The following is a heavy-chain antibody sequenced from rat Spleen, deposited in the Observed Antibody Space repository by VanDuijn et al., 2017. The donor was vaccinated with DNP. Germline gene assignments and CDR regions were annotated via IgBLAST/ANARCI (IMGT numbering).Heavy chain of an antibody. D-gene: IGHD1-12*02. J-gene: IGHJ4*01. CDR2: ITNSGGST. V-gene: IGHV5S23*01. CDR1: GFTFSNYD. CDR3: AREGDYYDGSFVDALDA. Sequence: EVQLVESGGGLVQPGRSLTLSCAASGFTFSNYDMAWVRQAPTKGLEWVASITNSGGSTYYRDSVKGRFSLSRDNAKGTLYLQMNSLRSEDSATYYCAREGDYYDGSFVDALDAWGQGTSVTVSS.